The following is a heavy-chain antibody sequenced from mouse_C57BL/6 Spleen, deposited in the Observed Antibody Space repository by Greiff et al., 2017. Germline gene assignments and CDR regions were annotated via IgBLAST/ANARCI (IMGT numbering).Heavy chain of an antibody. CDR2: IDPENGDT. Sequence: VQLQQSGAELVRPGASVKLSCTASGFNITDDYMHWVKQRPEQGLEWIGWIDPENGDTEYASKFQGKATITADTSSNTAYLQLSSLTSEDTAVYYCTLDSSGYTPAYWGQGTLVTVSA. CDR1: GFNITDDY. CDR3: TLDSSGYTPAY. V-gene: IGHV14-4*01. J-gene: IGHJ3*01. D-gene: IGHD3-2*02.